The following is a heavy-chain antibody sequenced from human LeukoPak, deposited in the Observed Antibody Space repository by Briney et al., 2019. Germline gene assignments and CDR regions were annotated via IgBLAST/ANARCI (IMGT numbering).Heavy chain of an antibody. CDR3: ARGNWIFDY. D-gene: IGHD1-1*01. CDR2: INHSGSA. CDR1: GGSFSSYY. Sequence: SETLSLTCVVYGGSFSSYYWSWIRQPPGKGLEWIGEINHSGSAKYNPSLKGRVTILVDTSKNQISLKLNSVTAADTAVYYCARGNWIFDYWGQGTLVTVSS. V-gene: IGHV4-34*01. J-gene: IGHJ4*02.